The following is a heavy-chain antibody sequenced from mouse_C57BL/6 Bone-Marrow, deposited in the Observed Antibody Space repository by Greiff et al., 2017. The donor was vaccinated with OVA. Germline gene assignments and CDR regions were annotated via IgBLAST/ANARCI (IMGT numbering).Heavy chain of an antibody. CDR1: GFTFSDYY. CDR3: ARERELGHYYAMDY. D-gene: IGHD4-1*01. Sequence: EVQRVESEGGLVQPGSSMKLSCTASGFTFSDYYMAWVRQVPEKGLEWVANINYDGSSTYYLDSLKSRFIISRDNAKNILYLQMSSLKSEDTATYYCARERELGHYYAMDYWGQGTSVTVSS. J-gene: IGHJ4*01. V-gene: IGHV5-16*01. CDR2: INYDGSST.